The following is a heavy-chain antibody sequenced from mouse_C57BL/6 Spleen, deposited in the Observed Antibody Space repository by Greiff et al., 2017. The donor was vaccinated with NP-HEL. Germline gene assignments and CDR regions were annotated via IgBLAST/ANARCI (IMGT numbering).Heavy chain of an antibody. CDR3: ARAMVKKWFAY. CDR1: GYSITSGYY. CDR2: ISYDGSN. D-gene: IGHD2-1*01. J-gene: IGHJ3*01. V-gene: IGHV3-6*01. Sequence: VQLKESGPGLVKPSQSLSLTCSVTGYSITSGYYWNWIRQFPGNKLEWMGYISYDGSNNYNPSLKNRISITRDTSKNQFFLKLNSVTTEDTATYYCARAMVKKWFAYWGQGTLVTVSA.